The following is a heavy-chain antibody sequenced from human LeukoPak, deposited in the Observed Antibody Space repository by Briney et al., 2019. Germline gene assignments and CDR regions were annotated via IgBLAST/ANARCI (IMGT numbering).Heavy chain of an antibody. V-gene: IGHV3-30*04. CDR2: ISDDGSNK. CDR1: GFTFRTYA. D-gene: IGHD3-22*01. Sequence: GGSLRLSCAASGFTFRTYAMNWVRQAPGKGLEWVAVISDDGSNKYYADSVKGRFTISRDNAKNTLNLRMNSLRAEDTAVYYCARDLGQYYDTSDNWFDPWGQGTLVTVSS. CDR3: ARDLGQYYDTSDNWFDP. J-gene: IGHJ5*02.